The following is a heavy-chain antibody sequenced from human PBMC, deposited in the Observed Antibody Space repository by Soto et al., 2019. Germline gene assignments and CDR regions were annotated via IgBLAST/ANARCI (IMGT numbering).Heavy chain of an antibody. D-gene: IGHD6-13*01. V-gene: IGHV4-34*01. CDR3: ARGYSSSYHGFDP. J-gene: IGHJ5*02. Sequence: SETLSLTCAVYGGSFSGYYWCWSRHPLAKGMEWNGKINHSGSTNYNPTLKSRVTISVDTSKNQFSLTLSSVTAADTAVYYCARGYSSSYHGFDPWGHGTLVTVSS. CDR2: INHSGST. CDR1: GGSFSGYY.